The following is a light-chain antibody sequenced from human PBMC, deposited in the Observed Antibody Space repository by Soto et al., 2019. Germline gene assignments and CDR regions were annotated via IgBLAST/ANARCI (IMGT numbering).Light chain of an antibody. V-gene: IGKV3-15*01. CDR2: YAS. J-gene: IGKJ3*01. CDR1: ESVHRN. CDR3: QHYRNWPPT. Sequence: EMVMTQSPATLSVSPGERVTLSCRASESVHRNLAWYQQKPGQGPSLLIYYASTRATGVPDRFTGSGSGTEFTLTISSRQSEDCGVYHCQHYRNWPPTFGPGTKVEIK.